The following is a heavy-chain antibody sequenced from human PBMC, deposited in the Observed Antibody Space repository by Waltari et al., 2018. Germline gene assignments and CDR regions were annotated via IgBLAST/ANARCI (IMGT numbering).Heavy chain of an antibody. Sequence: QVQLQESGPGLVKPSETLSLTCAVSSGSISDNYYWNWIRQPPGKGLEWIGNIYGNSASTYYNPSLKSRVTISKDTSKDQFFLKLISVTAADTTIYFCARSGIGYQDYFDYWGQGVLVTVSS. CDR1: SGSISDNYY. D-gene: IGHD3-22*01. V-gene: IGHV4-4*08. CDR2: IYGNSAST. CDR3: ARSGIGYQDYFDY. J-gene: IGHJ4*02.